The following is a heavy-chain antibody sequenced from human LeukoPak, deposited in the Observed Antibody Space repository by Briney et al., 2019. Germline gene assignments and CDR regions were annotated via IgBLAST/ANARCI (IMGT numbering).Heavy chain of an antibody. CDR2: IYYSGST. Sequence: SETLSLTCTVSGGSISSYYWSWIRQPPGKGLEWIGYIYYSGSTNYNPSLKSRVTISVDTSKNQFSLKLSSVTAADTAVYYCARQVEMATIIYYYYGMDVWGQGTTVTVSS. V-gene: IGHV4-59*01. D-gene: IGHD5-24*01. CDR1: GGSISSYY. J-gene: IGHJ6*02. CDR3: ARQVEMATIIYYYYGMDV.